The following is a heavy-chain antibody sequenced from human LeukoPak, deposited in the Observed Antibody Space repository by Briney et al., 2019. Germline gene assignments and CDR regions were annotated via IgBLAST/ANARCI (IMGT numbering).Heavy chain of an antibody. D-gene: IGHD3-10*01. Sequence: GGSLRLSCAASGFTFSDNYMTWIRQAPGKGLEWVSYISSSGSNIYYADSVKGRFTISRDNAKNSPYLQVNSLRAEDTAVYYCARAYFGSVSFHYYSYMDVWGRGTTVTVSS. CDR2: ISSSGSNI. CDR1: GFTFSDNY. CDR3: ARAYFGSVSFHYYSYMDV. J-gene: IGHJ6*03. V-gene: IGHV3-11*04.